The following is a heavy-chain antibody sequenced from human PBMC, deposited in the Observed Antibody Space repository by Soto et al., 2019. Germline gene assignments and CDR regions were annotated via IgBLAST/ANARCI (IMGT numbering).Heavy chain of an antibody. D-gene: IGHD1-26*01. CDR2: IYYSGST. CDR3: ASLLGGIVGTTKGYFDY. CDR1: GGSISSSSYY. J-gene: IGHJ4*02. V-gene: IGHV4-39*01. Sequence: PSETLSLTCTVSGGSISSSSYYWGWIRQPPGKGLEWIGSIYYSGSTYYNPSLKSRVTISVDTSKNQFSLKLSSVTAADTAVYYCASLLGGIVGTTKGYFDYWGQGTLVTVSS.